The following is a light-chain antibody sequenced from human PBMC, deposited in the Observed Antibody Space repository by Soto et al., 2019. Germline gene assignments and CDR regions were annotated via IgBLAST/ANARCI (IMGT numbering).Light chain of an antibody. J-gene: IGLJ1*01. CDR3: VSYTSSTTYV. V-gene: IGLV8-61*01. Sequence: QTVVTQEPSFSVSPGGTVTLTCGLSSDSVSASHFPSWYQQTPGQAPRTLIYNTNTRSSGVPDRFSGSKSGSTASLIISRLQTEDEADYYCVSYTSSTTYVFGTGTKVTVL. CDR2: NTN. CDR1: SDSVSASHF.